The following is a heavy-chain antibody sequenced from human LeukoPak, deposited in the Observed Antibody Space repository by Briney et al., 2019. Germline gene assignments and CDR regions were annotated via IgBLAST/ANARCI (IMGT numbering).Heavy chain of an antibody. CDR3: ARATDRELGYCSSTSCPDAFDI. D-gene: IGHD2-2*01. J-gene: IGHJ3*02. CDR2: IYPGDSDT. Sequence: GESLKISCKGSGYSFTSYWIGWVRQMPGKGLEWMGIIYPGDSDTRYNPSFQGQVTISADKSISTAYLQWSSLKASDTAMYYCARATDRELGYCSSTSCPDAFDIWGQGTMVTVSS. CDR1: GYSFTSYW. V-gene: IGHV5-51*01.